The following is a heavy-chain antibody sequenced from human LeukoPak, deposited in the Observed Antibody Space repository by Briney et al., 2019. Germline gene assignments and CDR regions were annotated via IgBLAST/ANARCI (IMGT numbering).Heavy chain of an antibody. CDR2: IDWDDDK. Sequence: SGPALVKPTQTLTLTCTFSGVSLSTSAMCVSWIRQPPRKALEWLARIDWDDDKYCRTSLKTRLTISKDNSKNQVVLTMTNMDPVDTATYCCARTSSGYDFYYFDYWGQGTLVTVSS. CDR1: GVSLSTSAMC. V-gene: IGHV2-70*11. CDR3: ARTSSGYDFYYFDY. J-gene: IGHJ4*02. D-gene: IGHD5-12*01.